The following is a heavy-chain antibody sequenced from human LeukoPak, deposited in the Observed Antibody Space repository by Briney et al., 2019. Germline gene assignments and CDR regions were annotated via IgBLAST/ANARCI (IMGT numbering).Heavy chain of an antibody. Sequence: GASVKVSCKASGYTFTSYGISWVRQAPGQGLEWMGWISAYNGNTNHAQKLQGRATMTTDTSTSTAYMELRSLRSDDTAVYYCARESDSGLIDYWGQGTLVTVSS. J-gene: IGHJ4*02. V-gene: IGHV1-18*04. CDR2: ISAYNGNT. D-gene: IGHD3-22*01. CDR3: ARESDSGLIDY. CDR1: GYTFTSYG.